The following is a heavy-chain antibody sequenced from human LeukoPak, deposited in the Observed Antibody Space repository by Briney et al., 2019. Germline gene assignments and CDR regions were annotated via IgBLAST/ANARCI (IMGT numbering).Heavy chain of an antibody. CDR1: GYTFTSYG. J-gene: IGHJ4*02. CDR3: ASSSSSSGGVFDY. D-gene: IGHD6-6*01. CDR2: IIPIFGTA. Sequence: ASVKVSCKASGYTFTSYGISWVRQAPGQGLEWMGGIIPIFGTANYAQKFQGRVTITADESTSTAYMELSSLRSEDTAVYYCASSSSSSGGVFDYWGQGTLVTVSS. V-gene: IGHV1-69*13.